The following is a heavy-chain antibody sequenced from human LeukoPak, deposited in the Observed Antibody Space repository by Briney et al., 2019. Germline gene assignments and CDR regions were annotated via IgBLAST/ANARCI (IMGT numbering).Heavy chain of an antibody. D-gene: IGHD3-22*01. CDR2: ISPYNGNT. CDR1: GYTFTGYY. J-gene: IGHJ3*02. Sequence: ASVKVSCKASGYTFTGYYMHWVRQAPGQGLEWMGWISPYNGNTNYAQKLQDRVTMTTDTSTSTAYMELRSLRSDDTAVYYCAREYDSSINDAFDIWGQGTMVIVSS. V-gene: IGHV1-18*04. CDR3: AREYDSSINDAFDI.